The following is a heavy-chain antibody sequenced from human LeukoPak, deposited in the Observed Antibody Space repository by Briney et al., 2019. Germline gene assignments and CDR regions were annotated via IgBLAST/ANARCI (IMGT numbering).Heavy chain of an antibody. CDR2: IKTKADAEKT. J-gene: IGHJ4*01. CDR3: TTLWYSYHSFDY. D-gene: IGHD3-22*01. V-gene: IGHV3-15*01. Sequence: PGGTLRLSRAASGFSLNNAWMNWVRQAPGQGLEWVGLIKTKADAEKTDYAAPVKGRLTISSDDSKNTPYLQMNSLKTENTAVYYCTTLWYSYHSFDYWGHGTLVTVSS. CDR1: GFSLNNAW.